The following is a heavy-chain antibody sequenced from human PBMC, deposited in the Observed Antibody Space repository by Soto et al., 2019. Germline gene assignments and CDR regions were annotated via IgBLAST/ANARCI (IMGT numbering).Heavy chain of an antibody. Sequence: PSETLSLTGTVSVGSISSADYYWNWILQPPGKGLEWIGYIYYSGNTYYNPSLKSRVTISIDTSKNQFSLKLSSVTAADTAVYYCARAEYSSSSVSWFDPWGQGTLVTVSS. J-gene: IGHJ5*02. CDR2: IYYSGNT. V-gene: IGHV4-30-4*01. CDR1: VGSISSADYY. CDR3: ARAEYSSSSVSWFDP. D-gene: IGHD6-6*01.